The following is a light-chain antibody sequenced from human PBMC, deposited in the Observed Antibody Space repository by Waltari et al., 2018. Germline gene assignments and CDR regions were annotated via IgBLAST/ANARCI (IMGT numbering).Light chain of an antibody. CDR2: EAS. Sequence: ETVMTQSPATLSVSPGERASLSCRASQNVNNNLAWYQQKPGQVPRRRIYEASTRATGIPARFSGSGSGTEFTLTISSLQPEDFATYYCQQSDSLPLTFAGGTKVEIK. CDR1: QNVNNN. V-gene: IGKV3-15*01. J-gene: IGKJ4*01. CDR3: QQSDSLPLT.